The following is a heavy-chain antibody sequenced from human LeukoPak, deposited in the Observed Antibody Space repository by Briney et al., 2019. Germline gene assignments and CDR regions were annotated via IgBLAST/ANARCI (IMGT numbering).Heavy chain of an antibody. Sequence: SVTVSCKASGGTFSIYAISWVRQAPGQGLEWMGRIIPILGIANYAQKFQGRVTITADKSTSTAYMELSSLRSEDTAVYYCARDSSWVAATGWFDPWGQGTLVTVSS. CDR2: IIPILGIA. CDR3: ARDSSWVAATGWFDP. V-gene: IGHV1-69*04. D-gene: IGHD2-15*01. J-gene: IGHJ5*02. CDR1: GGTFSIYA.